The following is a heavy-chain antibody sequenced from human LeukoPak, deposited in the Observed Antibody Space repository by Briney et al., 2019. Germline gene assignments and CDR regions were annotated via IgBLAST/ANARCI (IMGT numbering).Heavy chain of an antibody. Sequence: SVKVSCKASGGSFNRYAISWVRQAPGQGLEWMGGIIPIFGTANYAQKFQGRVTITADESTSTAYMELSSLRPEDTAVYYCAGLRFGGPSYNFDYWGQGTLVTVSS. V-gene: IGHV1-69*13. CDR3: AGLRFGGPSYNFDY. CDR1: GGSFNRYA. J-gene: IGHJ4*02. D-gene: IGHD3-16*01. CDR2: IIPIFGTA.